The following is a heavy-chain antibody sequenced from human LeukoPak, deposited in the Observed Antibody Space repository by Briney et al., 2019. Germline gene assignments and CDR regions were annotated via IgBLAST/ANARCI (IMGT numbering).Heavy chain of an antibody. CDR2: IYSGGST. CDR1: GFTVSSNY. D-gene: IGHD3-16*01. V-gene: IGHV3-53*05. Sequence: PGGSLRLSCAASGFTVSSNYMSWVRQAPGKGLEWVSVIYSGGSTYYADSVKGRFTISRDNSKNTLYLQMNSLRAEDTAVYYCARGYIWGFKPHSSAFLHWGQGTLVTVSS. CDR3: ARGYIWGFKPHSSAFLH. J-gene: IGHJ4*02.